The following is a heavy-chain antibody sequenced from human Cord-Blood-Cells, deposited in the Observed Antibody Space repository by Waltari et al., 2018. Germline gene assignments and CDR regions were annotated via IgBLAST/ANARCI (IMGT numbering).Heavy chain of an antibody. J-gene: IGHJ4*02. CDR1: GGSFSSSA. D-gene: IGHD6-6*01. CDR2: IIPIFGTA. V-gene: IGHV1-69*01. CDR3: ARRRDSSSYYFDY. Sequence: QVQLVQSGAEVKKPGSSVKVSCTASGGSFSSSAYSWVRQAPGQGLEWMGGIIPIFGTANDAQKFQGRVTITADESTSTAYMELSSLRSEDTAVYYCARRRDSSSYYFDYWGQGTLVTVSS.